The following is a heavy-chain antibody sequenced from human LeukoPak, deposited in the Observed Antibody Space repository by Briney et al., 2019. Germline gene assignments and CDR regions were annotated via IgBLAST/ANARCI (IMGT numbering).Heavy chain of an antibody. V-gene: IGHV4-38-2*02. CDR1: GYSISNTYS. CDR2: IYHRGKT. CDR3: ARETEDWFGDLLSYFDY. D-gene: IGHD3-10*01. J-gene: IGHJ4*02. Sequence: SGTLSLTCTVSGYSISNTYSWGWIRQSPGQGLEWIGTIYHRGKTYYNPSLQSRLTISIDPSKNQFSLRLSSVTAADTAVYYCARETEDWFGDLLSYFDYWGRGFLVSVSS.